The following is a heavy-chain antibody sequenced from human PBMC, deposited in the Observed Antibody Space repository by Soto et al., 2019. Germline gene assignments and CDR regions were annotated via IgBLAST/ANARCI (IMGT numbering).Heavy chain of an antibody. Sequence: GGSLRLCCAASGFTFSSYAMHWVRQAPGKGLEWVAVISYDGSNKYYADSVKGRFTISRDNSKNTLYLQMNSLRAEDTAVYYCARDTDSSGFAGYWGQGTLVTVSS. D-gene: IGHD3-22*01. CDR2: ISYDGSNK. V-gene: IGHV3-30-3*01. J-gene: IGHJ4*02. CDR1: GFTFSSYA. CDR3: ARDTDSSGFAGY.